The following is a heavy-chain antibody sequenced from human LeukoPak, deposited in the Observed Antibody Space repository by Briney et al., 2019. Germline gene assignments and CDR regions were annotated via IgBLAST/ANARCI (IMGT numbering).Heavy chain of an antibody. J-gene: IGHJ3*02. CDR3: AREKTLLWFGDHTVLAFDI. V-gene: IGHV3-23*01. CDR1: GFTFSSSA. Sequence: PGGSLRLSCAASGFTFSSSAMSWVRQAPGKGLEWVSAISGSGGSTYYTDSVKGRFTISRDNSKNTLYLQMNSLRAEDTAVYYCAREKTLLWFGDHTVLAFDIWGQGTMVTVSS. CDR2: ISGSGGST. D-gene: IGHD3-10*01.